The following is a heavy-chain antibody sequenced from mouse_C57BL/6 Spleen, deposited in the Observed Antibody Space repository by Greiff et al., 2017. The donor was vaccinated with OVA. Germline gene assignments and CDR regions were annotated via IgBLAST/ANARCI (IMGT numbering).Heavy chain of an antibody. CDR1: GYTFTSYW. Sequence: QVQLQQPGAELVKPGASVKLSCKASGYTFTSYWRHWVKQRPGQGLEWIGLIHPNSGSTKYNEKFKSKATLTVDKSSSTAYMQLSSLTSEDSAVYDCARRGITVVADYWGQGTTLTVSS. D-gene: IGHD1-1*01. V-gene: IGHV1-64*01. J-gene: IGHJ2*01. CDR3: ARRGITVVADY. CDR2: IHPNSGST.